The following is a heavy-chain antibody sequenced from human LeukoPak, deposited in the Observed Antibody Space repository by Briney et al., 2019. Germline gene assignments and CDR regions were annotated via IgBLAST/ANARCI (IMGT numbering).Heavy chain of an antibody. CDR3: ARDWRDAGGYFDY. Sequence: ASVKVSCKGSGYTFPTNYVHWVRQAPGQGLEWMGLISPSGNSTVSVQKFQGRVTMTRDMSTSTVYMELSSLRSEDTAVYYCARDWRDAGGYFDYWGQGTLVTVSS. CDR1: GYTFPTNY. D-gene: IGHD3-3*01. CDR2: ISPSGNST. J-gene: IGHJ4*02. V-gene: IGHV1-46*01.